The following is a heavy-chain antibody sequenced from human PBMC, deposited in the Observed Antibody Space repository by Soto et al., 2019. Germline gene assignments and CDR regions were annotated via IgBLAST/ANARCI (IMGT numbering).Heavy chain of an antibody. Sequence: DVQLLESGGGLAQPGGSLRLSCAASGFTFRNSDMSWVRQAPGKGLEWVSALSGSGNSRYYADSVRGRFTISRDNSNNTLYLQMNSLSAADTAVYYCVKGGTLIRGDDYWGQGTLVTVSS. CDR2: LSGSGNSR. CDR3: VKGGTLIRGDDY. D-gene: IGHD3-10*01. CDR1: GFTFRNSD. V-gene: IGHV3-23*01. J-gene: IGHJ4*02.